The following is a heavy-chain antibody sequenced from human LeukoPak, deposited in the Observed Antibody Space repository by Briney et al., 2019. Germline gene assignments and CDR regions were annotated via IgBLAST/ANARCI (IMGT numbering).Heavy chain of an antibody. J-gene: IGHJ4*02. Sequence: GASVKVSCKASGYTFTGYYLHWVRQAPGQGLEWMGWISTYSGNTNYAQKLQGRITMTIETSTSTAYMELRSLRSDDTAVYYCARGGSRVVTYGNFDYWGQGTLVTVSS. V-gene: IGHV1-18*04. CDR3: ARGGSRVVTYGNFDY. CDR1: GYTFTGYY. CDR2: ISTYSGNT. D-gene: IGHD2-21*02.